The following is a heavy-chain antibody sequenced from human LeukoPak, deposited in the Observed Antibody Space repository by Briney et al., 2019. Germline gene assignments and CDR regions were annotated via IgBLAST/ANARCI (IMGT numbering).Heavy chain of an antibody. D-gene: IGHD3-9*01. CDR3: AISPHILTGENFDY. J-gene: IGHJ4*02. Sequence: ASVNVSCKASGYTFTCYYMHWVRQAPGQGLEWMGWINPNSGGTNYAQKFQGRVTMTRDTSISTAYMELSRMRSDDTAVYYCAISPHILTGENFDYWGQGTLVTVSS. V-gene: IGHV1-2*02. CDR1: GYTFTCYY. CDR2: INPNSGGT.